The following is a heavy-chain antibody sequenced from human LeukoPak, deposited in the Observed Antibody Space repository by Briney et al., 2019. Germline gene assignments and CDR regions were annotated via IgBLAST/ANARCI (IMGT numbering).Heavy chain of an antibody. Sequence: GGPLRLSCAASGFTFSSYNMNWVRQAPGKGLEWVSSISSSGSYINYADSVKGRFTISRDNTKNSLYLQMNSMRVEDTAVYYCARISDCSGGSCYSKNYWGQGTLVTVSS. CDR1: GFTFSSYN. V-gene: IGHV3-21*01. D-gene: IGHD2-15*01. CDR2: ISSSGSYI. CDR3: ARISDCSGGSCYSKNY. J-gene: IGHJ4*02.